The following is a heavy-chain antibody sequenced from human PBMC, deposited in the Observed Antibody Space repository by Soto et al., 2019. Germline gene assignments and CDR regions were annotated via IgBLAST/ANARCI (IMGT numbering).Heavy chain of an antibody. Sequence: ASAKVSCKASGYTFTSYGISWVRQAPGQGLEWMGWISAYNGNTNYAQKLQGRVTMTTGTSTSTAYMELRSLRSDDTAVYYCARAEEYCSSTSCATGCYYYYGMDVWGQGTTVTVSS. V-gene: IGHV1-18*01. CDR2: ISAYNGNT. J-gene: IGHJ6*02. CDR3: ARAEEYCSSTSCATGCYYYYGMDV. D-gene: IGHD2-2*01. CDR1: GYTFTSYG.